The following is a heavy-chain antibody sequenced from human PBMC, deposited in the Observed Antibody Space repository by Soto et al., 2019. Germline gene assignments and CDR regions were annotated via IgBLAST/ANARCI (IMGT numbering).Heavy chain of an antibody. CDR3: ASYRGALYFES. D-gene: IGHD3-16*01. V-gene: IGHV4-61*01. J-gene: IGHJ4*02. CDR1: GGSVSSGSYY. CDR2: IYYSGST. Sequence: SETLSLTCTVSGGSVSSGSYYWSWIRQPPGKGLEWIGYIYYSGSTNYNPSLKSRVTISVETSKSQFSLKLTSVTVADTAVYYCASYRGALYFESWGPGILVTVSS.